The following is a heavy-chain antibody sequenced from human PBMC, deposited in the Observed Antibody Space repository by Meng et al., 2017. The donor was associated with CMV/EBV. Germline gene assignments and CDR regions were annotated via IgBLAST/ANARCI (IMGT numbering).Heavy chain of an antibody. CDR3: AKDKMEVVPVVLDL. J-gene: IGHJ2*01. V-gene: IGHV3-23*01. CDR1: GFNFSDYF. CDR2: ISGSGGST. D-gene: IGHD2-2*01. Sequence: GESLKISCGASGFNFSDYFMSWIRQAPGKGLEWVSAISGSGGSTYYADSVKGRFTISRDNSKNTLYLQMNSLRAEDTAVYYCAKDKMEVVPVVLDLWGRGTLVTVSS.